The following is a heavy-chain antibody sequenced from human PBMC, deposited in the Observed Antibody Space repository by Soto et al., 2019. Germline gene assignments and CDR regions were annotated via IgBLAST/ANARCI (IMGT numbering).Heavy chain of an antibody. J-gene: IGHJ6*02. CDR3: ARGVYCSSTSCANYYYYGMDV. Sequence: PSQTLSLTCAISGDSVSSNSAAWNWIRQSPSRGLEWLGRTYYRSKWYNDYAVSVKSRITINPDTSKNQFSLQLNSVTPEDTAVYYCARGVYCSSTSCANYYYYGMDVWGQGTTVTVSS. V-gene: IGHV6-1*01. CDR1: GDSVSSNSAA. D-gene: IGHD2-2*01. CDR2: TYYRSKWYN.